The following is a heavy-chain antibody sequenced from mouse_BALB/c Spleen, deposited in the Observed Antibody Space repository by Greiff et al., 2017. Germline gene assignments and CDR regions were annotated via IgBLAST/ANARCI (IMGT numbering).Heavy chain of an antibody. CDR2: IYPGNGDT. CDR3: ARGLITTVVFDY. V-gene: IGHV1-12*01. CDR1: GYTFTSYN. Sequence: QVQLQQPGAELVKPGASVKMSCKASGYTFTSYNMHWVKQTPGQGLEWIGAIYPGNGDTSYNQKFKGKATLTADKSSSTAYMQLSSLTSEDSAVYYCARGLITTVVFDYWGQGTTLTVSS. D-gene: IGHD1-1*01. J-gene: IGHJ2*01.